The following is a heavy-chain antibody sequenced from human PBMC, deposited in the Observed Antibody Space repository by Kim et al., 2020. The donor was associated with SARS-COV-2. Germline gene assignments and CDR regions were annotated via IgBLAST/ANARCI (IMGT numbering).Heavy chain of an antibody. CDR2: IIPIFGTA. D-gene: IGHD3-10*01. Sequence: SVKVSCKASGGTFSSYAISWVRQAPGQGLEWMGGIIPIFGTANYAQKFQGRVTITADESTSTAYMELSSLRSEDTAVYYCARGVWFGEPTVGWFDPWGQGTLVTVSS. CDR3: ARGVWFGEPTVGWFDP. J-gene: IGHJ5*02. CDR1: GGTFSSYA. V-gene: IGHV1-69*13.